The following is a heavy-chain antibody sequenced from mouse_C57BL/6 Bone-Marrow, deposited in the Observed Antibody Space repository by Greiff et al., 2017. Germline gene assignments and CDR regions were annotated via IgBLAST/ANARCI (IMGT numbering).Heavy chain of an antibody. V-gene: IGHV1-69*01. CDR2: IDPSDSYT. CDR1: GYTFTSYW. Sequence: VQLQQPGAELVMPGASVKLSCKASGYTFTSYWMHWVKQRPGQGLEWIGEIDPSDSYTNYNQKFKGKSTLTVDKSSSTAYMQLSSLTSEDSAVYDCARSNRVYAMDYWGQGTSVTVSS. J-gene: IGHJ4*01. CDR3: ARSNRVYAMDY.